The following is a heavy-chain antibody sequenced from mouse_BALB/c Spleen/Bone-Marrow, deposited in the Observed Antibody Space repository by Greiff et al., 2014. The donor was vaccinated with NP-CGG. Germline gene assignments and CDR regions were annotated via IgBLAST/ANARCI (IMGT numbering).Heavy chain of an antibody. V-gene: IGHV5-9-2*01. CDR3: ARHAYYDQTEVSFVY. Sequence: EVKLVESGGGLVKSGGSLKLSCAASGFTFSNYGMSWVRQTPEKRLEWVATISGGGGYTFYSDSVKGRFTISRDNAKNNLYLQXXXXXXXXXXXXYCARHAYYDQTEVSFVYWGQGTLVTVSA. CDR1: GFTFSNYG. CDR2: ISGGGGYT. J-gene: IGHJ3*01. D-gene: IGHD2-4*01.